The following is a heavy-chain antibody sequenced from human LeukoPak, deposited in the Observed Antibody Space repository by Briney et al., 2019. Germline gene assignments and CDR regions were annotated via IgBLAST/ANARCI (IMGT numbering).Heavy chain of an antibody. V-gene: IGHV3-64D*09. Sequence: GGSLRLSCSASGFPFSSYAMHWVRQAPGKGLEYVSAISDSGGSTYYADSVKGRFTISRDNSKNTLYLQMSSLRAEDTAVYFCVRGYSFSPYGMDVWGQGTTVTVSS. D-gene: IGHD2-15*01. CDR3: VRGYSFSPYGMDV. J-gene: IGHJ6*02. CDR1: GFPFSSYA. CDR2: ISDSGGST.